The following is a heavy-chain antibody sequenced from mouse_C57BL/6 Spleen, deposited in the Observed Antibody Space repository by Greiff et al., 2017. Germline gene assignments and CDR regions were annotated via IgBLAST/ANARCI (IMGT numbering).Heavy chain of an antibody. CDR2: INPNNGGT. Sequence: EVQLQQSGPELVKPGASVKISCKASGYTFTDYYMNWVKQSHGKSLEWIGDINPNNGGTSYNQKFQGKATLTVDKSSRIAYMALRSLTSGDSAVYYCVALFTTVVATEDWYFDVWGTGTTVTVSS. V-gene: IGHV1-26*01. J-gene: IGHJ1*03. CDR1: GYTFTDYY. CDR3: VALFTTVVATEDWYFDV. D-gene: IGHD1-1*01.